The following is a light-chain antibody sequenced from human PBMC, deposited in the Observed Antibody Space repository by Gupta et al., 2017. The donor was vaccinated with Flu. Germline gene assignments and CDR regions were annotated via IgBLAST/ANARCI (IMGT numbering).Light chain of an antibody. CDR1: QSVSSN. J-gene: IGKJ1*01. CDR2: GAS. V-gene: IGKV3-15*01. Sequence: EIVMTQSPATLSVSPGERATLSCRASQSVSSNLAWYQQKPGQAPRLLIYGASTRATGIPARFSGSGYGTEFTLTISSRQSEDFAVYYCQQYKNWPTGTFGQGTKVEIK. CDR3: QQYKNWPTGT.